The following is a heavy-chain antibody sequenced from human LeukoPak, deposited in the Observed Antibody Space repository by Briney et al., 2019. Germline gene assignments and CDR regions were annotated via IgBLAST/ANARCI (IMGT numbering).Heavy chain of an antibody. D-gene: IGHD3/OR15-3a*01. CDR1: GYTFSRYY. J-gene: IGHJ6*02. CDR2: INPSGGST. V-gene: IGHV1-46*01. Sequence: ASVKVSCKASGYTFSRYYMHWVRQAPGQGLEWMGIINPSGGSTSYAQKFQGRVTMTRDTSTRIVYMELSSLRSEDTAVYYCARWGASGLALIYYYGMDVWGQGTTVTVSS. CDR3: ARWGASGLALIYYYGMDV.